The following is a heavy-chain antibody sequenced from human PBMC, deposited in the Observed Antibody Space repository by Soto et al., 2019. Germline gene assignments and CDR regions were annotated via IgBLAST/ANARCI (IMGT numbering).Heavy chain of an antibody. D-gene: IGHD3-16*02. CDR3: TTGYPDVYFDY. CDR2: IKSKTDGGTT. Sequence: GGSVRLSCAASGFTFSNAWMSWVRQAPGKGLEWVGRIKSKTDGGTTDYAAPVKGRFTISRDDSKNTLYLQMNSLKTEDTAVYYCTTGYPDVYFDYWGQGTLVTVSS. V-gene: IGHV3-15*01. CDR1: GFTFSNAW. J-gene: IGHJ4*02.